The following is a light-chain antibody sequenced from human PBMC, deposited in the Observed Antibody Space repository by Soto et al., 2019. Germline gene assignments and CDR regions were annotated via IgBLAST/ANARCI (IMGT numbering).Light chain of an antibody. CDR2: LGS. CDR3: MQALQAPLT. CDR1: QSLLHSNGYNY. Sequence: DIVMTQSPLSLPVTPGEPASISCRSDQSLLHSNGYNYLDWYVQKPGQSPQLLIYLGSNRASGVPDRFSGSGSGTDVTLTISRVEAEDVGVYYCMQALQAPLTFGGGTKVEI. V-gene: IGKV2-28*01. J-gene: IGKJ4*01.